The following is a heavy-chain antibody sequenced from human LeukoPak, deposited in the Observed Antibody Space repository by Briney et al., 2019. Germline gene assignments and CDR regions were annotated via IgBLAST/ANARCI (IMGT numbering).Heavy chain of an antibody. J-gene: IGHJ3*02. CDR2: IYYSGST. CDR3: ARGLTYYFDSSGYYVTDAFDI. D-gene: IGHD3-22*01. V-gene: IGHV4-59*01. CDR1: GGSISSYY. Sequence: PSETLSLTCTVSGGSISSYYWSWIRQPPGKGLEWIGYIYYSGSTNYNPSLKSRVTISIDTSKNQFSLKLTSVTAADTAVYYCARGLTYYFDSSGYYVTDAFDIWGQGTMVTVSS.